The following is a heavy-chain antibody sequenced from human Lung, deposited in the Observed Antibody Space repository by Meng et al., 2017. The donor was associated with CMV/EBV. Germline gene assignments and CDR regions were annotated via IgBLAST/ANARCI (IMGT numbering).Heavy chain of an antibody. CDR2: TSGTGRST. V-gene: IGHV3-23*01. J-gene: IGHJ3*01. D-gene: IGHD6-13*01. CDR3: AKGRRERDSSRWYFYVDAVDF. CDR1: GFTFRSYA. Sequence: GESXKISXGASGFTFRSYAMNWVRQAPGKGLEWVSGTSGTGRSTYYADSVKGRFTISRENSKSTLYLQMNSLRAEDTAVYYCAKGRRERDSSRWYFYVDAVDFSGQGTMVTVSS.